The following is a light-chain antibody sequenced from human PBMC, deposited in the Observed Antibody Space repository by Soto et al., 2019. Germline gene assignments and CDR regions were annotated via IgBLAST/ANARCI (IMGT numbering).Light chain of an antibody. V-gene: IGLV2-11*01. CDR1: DSDIGGYNY. CDR2: DVT. CDR3: CSYGGSYAPYV. J-gene: IGLJ1*01. Sequence: QSVLTQPRSVSGSPGQSVTISCTGTDSDIGGYNYVSWYQQYPGEAPKRMIYDVTKRPSGVPDRFSGAKSGNTASLTMSGLQPEDEADYYCCSYGGSYAPYVFGTGTKLTVL.